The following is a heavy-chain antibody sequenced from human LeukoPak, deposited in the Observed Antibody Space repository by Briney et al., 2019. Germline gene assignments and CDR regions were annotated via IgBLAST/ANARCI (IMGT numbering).Heavy chain of an antibody. CDR1: GGSISSYY. V-gene: IGHV4-59*01. CDR3: ARASSGLDY. Sequence: SETLSLTCTVSGGSISSYYWSWIRQPPGKGLEWIGYTYYSGSSNYNPSLKSRVTISVDTSKNQFSLKLSSVTAADTAVYYCARASSGLDYWGQGTLVTVSS. CDR2: TYYSGSS. D-gene: IGHD6-19*01. J-gene: IGHJ4*02.